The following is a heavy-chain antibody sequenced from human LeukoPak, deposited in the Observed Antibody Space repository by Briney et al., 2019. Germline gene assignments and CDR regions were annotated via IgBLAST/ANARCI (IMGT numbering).Heavy chain of an antibody. Sequence: SETLSLTCTVSGGSISSGSYYWSWIRQPAGKGLEWIGRIYTSGSTNYNPSLKSRVTISVDTSKNQFSLKLSSVTAADTAVYYCAGEKEYSSSWYSNWFDPWGQGTLVTVSS. CDR1: GGSISSGSYY. CDR2: IYTSGST. D-gene: IGHD6-13*01. V-gene: IGHV4-61*02. CDR3: AGEKEYSSSWYSNWFDP. J-gene: IGHJ5*02.